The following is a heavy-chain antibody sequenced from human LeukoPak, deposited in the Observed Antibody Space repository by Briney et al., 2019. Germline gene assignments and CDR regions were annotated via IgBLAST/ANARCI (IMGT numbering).Heavy chain of an antibody. V-gene: IGHV1-24*01. Sequence: EASVKVSRKVSGSTLTEFSMHWVRQAPGKGLEWMGGYGPEDGETIYAQNFQGRVTMTDDSSTDTVYMDLSSLRSEDTAMYYCATDNFEYWGQGTQVTVSS. CDR2: YGPEDGET. J-gene: IGHJ4*02. CDR3: ATDNFEY. CDR1: GSTLTEFS.